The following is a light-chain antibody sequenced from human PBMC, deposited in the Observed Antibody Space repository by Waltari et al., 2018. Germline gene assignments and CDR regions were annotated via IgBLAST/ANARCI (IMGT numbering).Light chain of an antibody. J-gene: IGLJ2*01. CDR1: TSNIGAPYD. CDR3: QSYDRRLEVI. Sequence: QSVLTQPPSVSGAPGQRVTISCSGSTSNIGAPYDVHWYQQHPGTAPKLLIFANVHRPSGVPDRFSGSKSGTSVSLAITGLQAEDEADYYCQSYDRRLEVIFGGGTKLAVL. CDR2: ANV. V-gene: IGLV1-40*01.